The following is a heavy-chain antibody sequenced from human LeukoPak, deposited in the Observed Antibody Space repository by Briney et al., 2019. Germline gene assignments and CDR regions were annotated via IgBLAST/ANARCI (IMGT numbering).Heavy chain of an antibody. D-gene: IGHD2-2*01. V-gene: IGHV1-18*01. CDR1: GYTFTSYG. CDR2: ISAYNGNT. CDR3: ARVGRYCSSTSCYYSFDY. J-gene: IGHJ4*02. Sequence: ASVKVSCKASGYTFTSYGISWVRQAPGQGLEWMGWISAYNGNTNYAQKLQGRVTMTTDTSTSTAYMELRSLRSDDTAVYYCARVGRYCSSTSCYYSFDYWGQGTLVTVSP.